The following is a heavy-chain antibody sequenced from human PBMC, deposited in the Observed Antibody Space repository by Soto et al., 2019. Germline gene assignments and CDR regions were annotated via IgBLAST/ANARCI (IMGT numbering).Heavy chain of an antibody. CDR3: ARRAITMILEEYYFDY. J-gene: IGHJ4*02. D-gene: IGHD3-22*01. V-gene: IGHV3-30*03. Sequence: QVQLVESGGGVVQPGRSLRPSCAASGFTFSNYAMHWVRQAPGKGLEWVAVISYDGTNKYYADSVKGRFTISRDSSKSTLYLQMTSLRADDTAVYYCARRAITMILEEYYFDYWGQGTLVTVSS. CDR1: GFTFSNYA. CDR2: ISYDGTNK.